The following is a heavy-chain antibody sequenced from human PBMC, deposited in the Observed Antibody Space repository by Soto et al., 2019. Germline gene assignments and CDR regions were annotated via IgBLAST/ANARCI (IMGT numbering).Heavy chain of an antibody. J-gene: IGHJ3*01. D-gene: IGHD3-10*01. CDR2: ITSAGNP. CDR3: ARGGGFGEQLSDGFDV. V-gene: IGHV3-13*05. CDR1: GFTFSSYD. Sequence: EVQLVESGGGVVQPGGSLRLSCAASGFTFSSYDMHWVRQGAGEGLEWVSTITSAGNPYYPDSVKGRFTISRQNAKNSLYPQRNSLRAGDTAVYYCARGGGFGEQLSDGFDVWGQGTMVTVSS.